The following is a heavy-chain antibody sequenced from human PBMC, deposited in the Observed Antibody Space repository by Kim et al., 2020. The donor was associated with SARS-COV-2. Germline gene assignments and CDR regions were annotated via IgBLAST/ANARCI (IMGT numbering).Heavy chain of an antibody. J-gene: IGHJ4*02. V-gene: IGHV4-4*07. CDR3: ARGNYYGSGSTKDY. D-gene: IGHD3-10*01. Sequence: NPYLKSRVTMSVDTSKNQFSLKLSSVTAADTAVYYCARGNYYGSGSTKDYWGQGTLVTVSS.